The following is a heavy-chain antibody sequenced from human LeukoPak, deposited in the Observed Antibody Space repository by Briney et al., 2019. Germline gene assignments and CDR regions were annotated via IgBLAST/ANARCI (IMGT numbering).Heavy chain of an antibody. D-gene: IGHD3-22*01. J-gene: IGHJ4*02. Sequence: GRSLRLSCAASGFTFSDYYMSWIRQAPGKGLEWVSYISSSGSTIYYADSVKGRFTISRDNAKNSLYLQMDSLRAEDTAVYYCASPYDSSGYYGYWGQGTLVTVSS. CDR3: ASPYDSSGYYGY. CDR2: ISSSGSTI. V-gene: IGHV3-11*01. CDR1: GFTFSDYY.